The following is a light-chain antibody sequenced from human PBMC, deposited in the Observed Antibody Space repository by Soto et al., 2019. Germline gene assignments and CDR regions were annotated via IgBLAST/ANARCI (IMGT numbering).Light chain of an antibody. CDR2: GAS. V-gene: IGKV3-20*01. CDR1: QSVSSSY. Sequence: EIVMTQSPGTLSLSRGERATLXXRASQSVSSSYVAWYQQKPGQAPRVXIYGASSRATGIPDRFSGSGSGTDFTLTISRLEPEDFAVYYCQQHGGSPITFGQGTRLEIK. CDR3: QQHGGSPIT. J-gene: IGKJ5*01.